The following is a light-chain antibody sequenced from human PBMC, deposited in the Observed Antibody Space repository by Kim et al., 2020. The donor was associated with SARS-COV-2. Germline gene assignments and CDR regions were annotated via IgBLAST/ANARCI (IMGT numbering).Light chain of an antibody. CDR2: SNN. J-gene: IGLJ2*01. Sequence: ELTQPPSASGTPWQRVTISCSGSSSNIGSNTVNWYQQLPGTAPKLLIYSNNQRPSGVPDRFSGSKSGTSASLAISGLQSEDEADYYCAAWDDSLNGVVFGGGTKLTVL. V-gene: IGLV1-44*01. CDR3: AAWDDSLNGVV. CDR1: SSNIGSNT.